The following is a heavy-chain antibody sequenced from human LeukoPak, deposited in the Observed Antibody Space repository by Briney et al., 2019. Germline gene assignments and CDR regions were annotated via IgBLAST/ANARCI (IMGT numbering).Heavy chain of an antibody. D-gene: IGHD4-17*01. V-gene: IGHV3-23*01. J-gene: IGHJ4*02. CDR1: GFSFSSYA. CDR3: VRLFGGVTTFDY. Sequence: GGSLRLSCAASGFSFSSYAMSWVRQAPGKGLEWISVISGSGGSTYYADSVKGRFTISRDNAKNSLYLQVNSLRVDDTAVYYCVRLFGGVTTFDYWGQGTLVTVSS. CDR2: ISGSGGST.